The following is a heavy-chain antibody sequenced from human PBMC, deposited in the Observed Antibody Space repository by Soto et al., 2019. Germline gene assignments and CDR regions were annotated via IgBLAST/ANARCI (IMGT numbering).Heavy chain of an antibody. D-gene: IGHD6-13*01. Sequence: GGSLRLSCAASGFTFSDYYMSWIRQAPGKGLEWVSYISSSSSYTNYADSVKGRFTISRDNAKNSLYLQMNSLRAGDTAVYYCARVSVAAAGTLYFDYWGQGTLVTVSS. CDR1: GFTFSDYY. V-gene: IGHV3-11*06. CDR2: ISSSSSYT. CDR3: ARVSVAAAGTLYFDY. J-gene: IGHJ4*02.